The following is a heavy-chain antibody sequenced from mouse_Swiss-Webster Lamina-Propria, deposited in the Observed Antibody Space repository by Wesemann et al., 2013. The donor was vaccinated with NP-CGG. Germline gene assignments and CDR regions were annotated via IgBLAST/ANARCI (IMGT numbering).Heavy chain of an antibody. CDR2: INSNGGST. J-gene: IGHJ3*01. CDR3: ATYGNTWFAY. D-gene: IGHD2-1*01. Sequence: LELVATINSNGGSTYYPDSVKGRFTISRDNAKNTLYLQMSSLKSEDTAMYYCATYGNTWFAYWGQGTLVTVSA. V-gene: IGHV5-6-3*01.